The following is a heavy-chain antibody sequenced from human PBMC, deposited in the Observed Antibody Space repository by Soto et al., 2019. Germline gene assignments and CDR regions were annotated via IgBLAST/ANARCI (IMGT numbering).Heavy chain of an antibody. V-gene: IGHV4-39*02. D-gene: IGHD6-13*01. J-gene: IGHJ6*02. CDR2: IYYSGST. Sequence: SETLSLTCTVSGGSISSSSYYWGWIRQPPGKGLEWIGSIYYSGSTYYNPSLKSRVTISVDTSKNQFSLKLRSVTAADTAVYYCARDGLAAADPGYYYYGMDVWGQGTTVTVSS. CDR1: GGSISSSSYY. CDR3: ARDGLAAADPGYYYYGMDV.